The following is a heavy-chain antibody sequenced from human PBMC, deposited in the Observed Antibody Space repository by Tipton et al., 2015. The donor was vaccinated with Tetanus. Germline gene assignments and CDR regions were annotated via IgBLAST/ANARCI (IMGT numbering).Heavy chain of an antibody. V-gene: IGHV4-39*01. J-gene: IGHJ5*02. CDR1: GDSMNRGTYY. CDR3: ARHLYGYWFDP. D-gene: IGHD2/OR15-2a*01. CDR2: IYFEGST. Sequence: GLVKPSETLSLMCSVSGDSMNRGTYYWGWIRQPPGKGLEWIASIYFEGSTYYSPSLKSRLTIDVDTSQNLFSLKLTSVTAADTAVYYCARHLYGYWFDPWGQGALVTVSS.